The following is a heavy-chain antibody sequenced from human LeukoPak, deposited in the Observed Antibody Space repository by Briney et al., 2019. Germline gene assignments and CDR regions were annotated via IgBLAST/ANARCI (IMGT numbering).Heavy chain of an antibody. D-gene: IGHD3-22*01. CDR2: ISAYNGNT. Sequence: ASVKVSCKASGYTFTSYGISWVRQAPGQGLGWMGWISAYNGNTNYAQKLQGRVTMTTDTSTSTAYMELRSLRSDDTAVYYCARGATFFYYDSSGYGVDPWGQGTLVTVSS. J-gene: IGHJ5*02. V-gene: IGHV1-18*01. CDR1: GYTFTSYG. CDR3: ARGATFFYYDSSGYGVDP.